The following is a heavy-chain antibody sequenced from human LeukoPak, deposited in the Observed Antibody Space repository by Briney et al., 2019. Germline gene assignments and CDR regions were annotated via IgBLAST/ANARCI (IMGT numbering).Heavy chain of an antibody. CDR1: GNYC. V-gene: IGHV3-74*01. CDR2: INSDGSWT. CDR3: ARDSSGYYSHYHYYYGMDV. D-gene: IGHD3-22*01. Sequence: PGGSLRLSCAASGNYCMHWVRQVPGKGLVWVSHINSDGSWTSYADSVKGRFTISRDNAENSLYLQMNSLRAEDTAVYYCARDSSGYYSHYHYYYGMDVWGQGTTVTVSS. J-gene: IGHJ6*02.